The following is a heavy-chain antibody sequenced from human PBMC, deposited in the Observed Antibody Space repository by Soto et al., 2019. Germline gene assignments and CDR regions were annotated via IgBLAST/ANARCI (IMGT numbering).Heavy chain of an antibody. CDR3: ARDGDGPGRRYDY. CDR2: IGPYTGVT. CDR1: GYTFTSYG. Sequence: QVQLVQSGAEVKNPGASVKVSCKASGYTFTSYGFSWVRQAPGQGLEWMGWIGPYTGVTNYAQKFQGRVTMTTDTSTSTAYMELRSLRSDDTAVDYCARDGDGPGRRYDYWGQGTLITVSS. V-gene: IGHV1-18*01. J-gene: IGHJ4*02. D-gene: IGHD3-10*01.